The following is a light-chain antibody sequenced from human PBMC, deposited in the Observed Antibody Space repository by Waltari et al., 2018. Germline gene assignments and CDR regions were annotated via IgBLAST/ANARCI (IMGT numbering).Light chain of an antibody. J-gene: IGKJ1*01. V-gene: IGKV3-20*01. CDR1: QIVISRY. CDR2: DAS. Sequence: EMVLTQSPGTLSVTPGERATLSCRASQIVISRYLAWYQQKPGQAPRLLSFDASSRATGIPDRFTGSGSGTDFSLTISSVEPEDSAVYYCHGYGSSPTWTFGQGTKVEIK. CDR3: HGYGSSPTWT.